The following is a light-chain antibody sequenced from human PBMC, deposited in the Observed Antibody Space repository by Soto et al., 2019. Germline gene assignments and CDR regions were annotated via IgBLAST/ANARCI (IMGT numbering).Light chain of an antibody. CDR3: QQYGSSPST. CDR1: QSVTSSY. J-gene: IGKJ5*01. V-gene: IGKV3-20*01. Sequence: EIVLTQSPGTLSLFPGERATLSCRASQSVTSSYLAWYQQKPGQAPRFLIYGASSRATGIPDRFSGSGSGTDFTLTSSRLEPGDFAVYYCQQYGSSPSTFGQGTRLEIK. CDR2: GAS.